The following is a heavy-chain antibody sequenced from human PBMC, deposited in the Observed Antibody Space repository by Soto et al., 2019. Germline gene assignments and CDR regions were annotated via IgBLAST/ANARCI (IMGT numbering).Heavy chain of an antibody. Sequence: PGGSLILSWAASGFTFSDYYMSWIRQAPGKGLEWVSYIRSSGSTIYYVDSVKGRFTISRDNAKNSLYLQMNSLRAEDTAVYYCARTSEMYGLDVWGQGTTVTVSS. J-gene: IGHJ6*02. CDR3: ARTSEMYGLDV. CDR1: GFTFSDYY. V-gene: IGHV3-11*01. CDR2: IRSSGSTI.